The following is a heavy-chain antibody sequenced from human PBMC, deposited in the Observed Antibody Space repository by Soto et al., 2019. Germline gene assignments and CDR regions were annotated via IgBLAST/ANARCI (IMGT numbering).Heavy chain of an antibody. CDR1: GGSISSGGYY. CDR3: AKSGGTTTALGFDY. J-gene: IGHJ4*02. CDR2: IHYSGCT. D-gene: IGHD1-26*01. V-gene: IGHV4-31*03. Sequence: SETLSLTCTVSGGSISSGGYYWNWIRQHPGKGLEWIAYIHYSGCTYYNPSLKSRVTISVDTSKNQCSRRLTSVTAADTAVYYCAKSGGTTTALGFDYWGPGTLVTVSS.